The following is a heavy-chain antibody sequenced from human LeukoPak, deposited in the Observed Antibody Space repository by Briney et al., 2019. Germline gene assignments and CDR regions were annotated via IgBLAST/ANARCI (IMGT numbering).Heavy chain of an antibody. CDR2: ISGSSDYI. D-gene: IGHD4-17*01. Sequence: GGSLRLSCAPSGLIFSTYSMNWVRQAPGKGLERVSSISGSSDYIYYADSVKGRFTISRDNAKNSLDLQMNGLRTEDTAVYYCARVKFGDYAVDYWGQGTLVTVSS. CDR3: ARVKFGDYAVDY. J-gene: IGHJ4*02. V-gene: IGHV3-21*01. CDR1: GLIFSTYS.